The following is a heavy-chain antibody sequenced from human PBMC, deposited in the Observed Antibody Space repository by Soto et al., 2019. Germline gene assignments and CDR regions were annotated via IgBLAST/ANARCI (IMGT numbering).Heavy chain of an antibody. J-gene: IGHJ4*02. Sequence: XTLSLPCIVAGXSLSSSSYYWGWIRQPPGKGLEWIGIIYYSGRTYYNPSFKIRVTIAIDTSKSQFSLKLISFTCTHTAVYCCARQRTTVVTQAYFDHWGQGALGTVSS. CDR1: GXSLSSSSYY. D-gene: IGHD2-21*02. V-gene: IGHV4-39*01. CDR3: ARQRTTVVTQAYFDH. CDR2: IYYSGRT.